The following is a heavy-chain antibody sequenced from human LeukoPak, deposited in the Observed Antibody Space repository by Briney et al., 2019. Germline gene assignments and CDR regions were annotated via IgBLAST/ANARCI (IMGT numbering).Heavy chain of an antibody. V-gene: IGHV4-38-2*01. CDR2: IYHSGST. J-gene: IGHJ4*02. D-gene: IGHD2-2*01. CDR3: AGGLAYCSSTSCHDY. Sequence: PSETLSLTCAVSGYSISSGYYWGWIRQPPGKGLEWIGSIYHSGSTYYTPSLKSRVTISVDTSKNQFSLKLSSVTAADTAVYYCAGGLAYCSSTSCHDYWGQGTLVTVSS. CDR1: GYSISSGYY.